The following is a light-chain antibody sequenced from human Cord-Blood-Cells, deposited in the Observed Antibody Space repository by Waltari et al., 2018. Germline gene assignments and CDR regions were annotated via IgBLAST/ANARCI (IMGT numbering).Light chain of an antibody. CDR2: AAS. J-gene: IGKJ2*01. CDR1: QSISRY. V-gene: IGKV1-39*01. CDR3: QQYYSTLPYT. Sequence: DIQMTQSPSSLSASIGDRFTITCRSSQSISRYLNWYQHKPGKGPKLLIYAASSLQSGVPSRLSGSGSGTDFTLTISSLQPEDVAVYYCQQYYSTLPYTFGQGTKLEIK.